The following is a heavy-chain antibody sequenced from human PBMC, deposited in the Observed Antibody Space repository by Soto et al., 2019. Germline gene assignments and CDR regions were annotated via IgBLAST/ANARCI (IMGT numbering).Heavy chain of an antibody. D-gene: IGHD2-15*01. CDR1: GYTFSNYA. CDR2: IRPYNGNT. CDR3: ARDPSTYCGGGGCHYGDWYLDL. V-gene: IGHV1-18*01. J-gene: IGHJ2*01. Sequence: QVQLVQSGAEVKKPGASVKVSCKASGYTFSNYAINWVRQGPGQGFEWLGWIRPYNGNTDYAQKLQGRVTMTTDTSTSTAYMELRSLRSDDTAVYFCARDPSTYCGGGGCHYGDWYLDLWGRGTLVTVSS.